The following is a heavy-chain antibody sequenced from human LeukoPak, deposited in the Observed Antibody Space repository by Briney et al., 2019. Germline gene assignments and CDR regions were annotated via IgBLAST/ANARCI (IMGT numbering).Heavy chain of an antibody. D-gene: IGHD3-22*01. CDR1: GGTLSSYA. J-gene: IGHJ4*02. CDR2: IIPIFGTA. CDR3: AITYYYDSSGYYPFDY. V-gene: IGHV1-69*05. Sequence: GSSVKVSCKASGGTLSSYAISWVRQAPGQGLEWMGGIIPIFGTANYAQKFQGRVTITTDESTSTAYMELSSLRSEDTAVYYCAITYYYDSSGYYPFDYWGQGTLVTVSS.